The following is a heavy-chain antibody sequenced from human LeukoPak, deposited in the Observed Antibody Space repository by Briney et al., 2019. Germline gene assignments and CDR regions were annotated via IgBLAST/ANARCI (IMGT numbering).Heavy chain of an antibody. D-gene: IGHD4-17*01. CDR2: IHTSGST. CDR3: ATDKYMDGDYVGWSY. J-gene: IGHJ4*02. V-gene: IGHV4-4*07. Sequence: KPSETLSLTCTVSGGSISSYYWSWIRQPAGKGLEWIGRIHTSGSTNYNPSLKSRVTMSVDTSKNQFSLKLTSVTAADTAVYYCATDKYMDGDYVGWSYWGQGALVTVSP. CDR1: GGSISSYY.